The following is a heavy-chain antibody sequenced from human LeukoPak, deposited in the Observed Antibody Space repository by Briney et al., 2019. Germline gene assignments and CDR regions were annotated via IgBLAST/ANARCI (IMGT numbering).Heavy chain of an antibody. D-gene: IGHD3-3*01. J-gene: IGHJ6*02. V-gene: IGHV1-69*13. CDR1: GGTFSSYA. CDR2: IIPIFGTA. Sequence: AASVKVSCKASGGTFSSYAISWVRQAPGQGLEWMRGIIPIFGTANYAQKFQGRVTITADESTSTAYMELSSLRSEDTAVYYCARERPHYDFSPAPYYYYGMDVWGQGTTVTVSS. CDR3: ARERPHYDFSPAPYYYYGMDV.